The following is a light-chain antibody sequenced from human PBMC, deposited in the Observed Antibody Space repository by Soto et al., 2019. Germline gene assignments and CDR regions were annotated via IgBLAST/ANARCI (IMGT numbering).Light chain of an antibody. J-gene: IGLJ2*01. CDR1: SSDVGGYNY. CDR3: SSYAGSNKVV. Sequence: QSALTQPPSASGSTGQSVTISCTGTSSDVGGYNYVSWYQQHPGKAPKQMIDEVRKRPSGVTDRFSGSKSGNTASLTVSGLQAEDEADYYFSSYAGSNKVVFGGGTKVTVL. V-gene: IGLV2-8*01. CDR2: EVR.